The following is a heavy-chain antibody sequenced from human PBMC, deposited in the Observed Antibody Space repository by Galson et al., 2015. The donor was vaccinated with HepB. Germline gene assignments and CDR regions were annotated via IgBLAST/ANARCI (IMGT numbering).Heavy chain of an antibody. CDR2: ISSGSLNT. CDR3: ARVGVGGAVGRDYFDS. J-gene: IGHJ4*02. D-gene: IGHD3-16*01. CDR1: EFTFRNYA. V-gene: IGHV3-23*01. Sequence: SLRLSCAVSEFTFRNYAMNWVRRAPGKGLEWVSAISSGSLNTYYADSVKGRFTISRDNSKNTLYLQMNSLRVEDTAVYYCARVGVGGAVGRDYFDSWAQGILVTVSS.